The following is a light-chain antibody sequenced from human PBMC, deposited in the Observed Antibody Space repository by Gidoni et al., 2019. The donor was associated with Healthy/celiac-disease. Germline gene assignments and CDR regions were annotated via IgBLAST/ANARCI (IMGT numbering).Light chain of an antibody. Sequence: EIVLTQSPGTLSLSPGERATLSCRASQSVSSSYLAWYQQKPGQAPRLLIYGASSRATGIQDRFSGSGSGTDFTLTISRLEPEDFAVYYCQQYGSSPRVYTFGQGTKLEIK. J-gene: IGKJ2*01. CDR1: QSVSSSY. CDR2: GAS. CDR3: QQYGSSPRVYT. V-gene: IGKV3-20*01.